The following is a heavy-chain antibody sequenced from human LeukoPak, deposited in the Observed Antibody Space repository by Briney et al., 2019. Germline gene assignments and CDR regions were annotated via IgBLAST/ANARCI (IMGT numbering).Heavy chain of an antibody. CDR2: IKQDGSEK. J-gene: IGHJ4*02. CDR1: GFTFSSYW. Sequence: GGSLRLCCPASGFTFSSYWMSWVRPAPGKGLEWVANIKQDGSEKYYVDSVKGRFTISRDNAKNSLYLQMNSLRAEDTAVYYCARNGRGYYGSGSYYNPYYFDYWGQGTLVTVSS. CDR3: ARNGRGYYGSGSYYNPYYFDY. D-gene: IGHD3-10*01. V-gene: IGHV3-7*01.